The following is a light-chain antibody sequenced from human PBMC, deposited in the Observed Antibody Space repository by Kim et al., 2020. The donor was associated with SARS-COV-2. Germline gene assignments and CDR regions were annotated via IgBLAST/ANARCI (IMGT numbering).Light chain of an antibody. CDR2: SDD. CDR1: KFGTKN. J-gene: IGLJ1*01. Sequence: SYELTQPPSVSVALGQTASITCCGNKFGTKNVRWYQLKPGQSPAMVIYSDDKRPSGIPDRFSGSNSGDTATLTISGARARDEAEYYCQVWSSYTAVFGPGTKVTVL. V-gene: IGLV3-1*01. CDR3: QVWSSYTAV.